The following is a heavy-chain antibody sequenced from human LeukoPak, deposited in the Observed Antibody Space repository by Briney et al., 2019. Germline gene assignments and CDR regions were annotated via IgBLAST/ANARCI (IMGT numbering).Heavy chain of an antibody. CDR2: FDPEDGET. Sequence: ASVKVSCKVSGYTLTELSMHWVRQAPGKGLEWMGGFDPEDGETIYAQKFQGRVTMTEDTSTDTAYMELSSLRSEDTAVYYCATGPNYDILKGLGYWGQGTLVTVSS. J-gene: IGHJ4*02. CDR1: GYTLTELS. CDR3: ATGPNYDILKGLGY. D-gene: IGHD3-9*01. V-gene: IGHV1-24*01.